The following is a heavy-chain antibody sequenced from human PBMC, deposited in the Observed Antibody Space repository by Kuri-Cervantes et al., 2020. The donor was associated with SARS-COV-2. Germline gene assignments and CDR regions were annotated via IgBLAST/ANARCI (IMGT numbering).Heavy chain of an antibody. D-gene: IGHD1-1*01. CDR1: GCTVSSNY. CDR2: IYSCGST. J-gene: IGHJ5*02. V-gene: IGHV3-66*01. CDR3: ARVAKSGWNANKWFDP. Sequence: GGSLRLSCAASGCTVSSNYMSWVRQAPGKGLEWVSVIYSCGSTYYADSVKGRFTISRDNSKNTLYLQMNSLRAEDTAVYYCARVAKSGWNANKWFDPWGQGTLVTVSS.